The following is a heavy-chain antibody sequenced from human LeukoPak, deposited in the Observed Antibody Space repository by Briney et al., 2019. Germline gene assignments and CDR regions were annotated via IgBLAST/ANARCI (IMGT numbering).Heavy chain of an antibody. CDR1: GGSISSYY. V-gene: IGHV4-59*01. Sequence: SETLSPTCTVSGGSISSYYWGWIRQPPGKGLEWIGYIYYSGSTNYNPSLKSRVTISVDTSKNQFSLKLSSVTAADTAVYYCARRHLMGGYSSSWYWFDPWGQGTLVTVSS. D-gene: IGHD6-13*01. CDR2: IYYSGST. J-gene: IGHJ5*02. CDR3: ARRHLMGGYSSSWYWFDP.